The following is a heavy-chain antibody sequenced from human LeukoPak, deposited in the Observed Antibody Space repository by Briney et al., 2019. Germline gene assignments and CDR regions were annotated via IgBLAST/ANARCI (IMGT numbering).Heavy chain of an antibody. CDR1: GFTFSSYE. J-gene: IGHJ6*04. CDR2: ISSSGSTI. V-gene: IGHV3-48*03. CDR3: AELGITMIGGV. D-gene: IGHD3-10*02. Sequence: GGSLRLSCAASGFTFSSYEMSWVRQAPGKGLEWVSYISSSGSTIYYADSVKGRFTISRDNAKNSPYLQMNSLRAEDTAVYYCAELGITMIGGVWGKGTTVTISS.